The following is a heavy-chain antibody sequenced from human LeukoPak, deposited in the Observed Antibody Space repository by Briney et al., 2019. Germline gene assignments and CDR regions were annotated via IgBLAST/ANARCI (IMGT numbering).Heavy chain of an antibody. CDR1: GFTLSTYA. CDR2: TSSSDAGT. V-gene: IGHV3-23*01. J-gene: IGHJ4*02. D-gene: IGHD2-21*01. CDR3: AKAPVTSCRGAYCYPFDS. Sequence: GGSLRLPCAASGFTLSTYAMSWVRQTPGKGLEWVAATSSSDAGTYHADSVRGRFTISRDNSKNTLYLQMNSLRAEDAVVYFCAKAPVTSCRGAYCYPFDSWGQGTLVTVSS.